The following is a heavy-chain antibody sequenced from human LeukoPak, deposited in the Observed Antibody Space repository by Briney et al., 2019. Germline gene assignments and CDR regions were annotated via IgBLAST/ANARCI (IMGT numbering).Heavy chain of an antibody. Sequence: GASVKVSCKVSGYTLTELSMHWVRQAPGKGLEWMGGLDPEDGETIYAQKFQGRVTMTEDTSTDTAYMELSSLRSEDTAVYYCATTGVTRGPRYNWFDPRGQGTLVTVSS. CDR3: ATTGVTRGPRYNWFDP. CDR2: LDPEDGET. V-gene: IGHV1-24*01. J-gene: IGHJ5*02. D-gene: IGHD3-16*02. CDR1: GYTLTELS.